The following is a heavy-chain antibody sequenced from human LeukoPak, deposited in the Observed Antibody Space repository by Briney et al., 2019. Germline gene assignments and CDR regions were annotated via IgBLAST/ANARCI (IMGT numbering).Heavy chain of an antibody. Sequence: GGSLRLSCAASGFTFSSYWMSWVRLAPGQGLEWVANIKGDGSEKWYADSVKGRFTISRDNAQNSVHLQMNSLRAEDTAVYHCARDEYRSRWLHPWGQGTLVTVTS. CDR3: ARDEYRSRWLHP. CDR2: IKGDGSEK. J-gene: IGHJ5*02. D-gene: IGHD5-24*01. CDR1: GFTFSSYW. V-gene: IGHV3-7*01.